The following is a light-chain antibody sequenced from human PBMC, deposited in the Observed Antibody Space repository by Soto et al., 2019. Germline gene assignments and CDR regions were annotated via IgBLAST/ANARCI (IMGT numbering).Light chain of an antibody. CDR2: GAS. Sequence: EIVLTQSPGTLSLSPGERATLSCRASQSVSSNYLAWYQQKPGQAPRLLIYGASTWPTGSPARFRGSGSRTEFTLTISSLHSEDFAVYYCQQYNKWPRTFGQGTKVDIK. CDR1: QSVSSN. V-gene: IGKV3-15*01. J-gene: IGKJ1*01. CDR3: QQYNKWPRT.